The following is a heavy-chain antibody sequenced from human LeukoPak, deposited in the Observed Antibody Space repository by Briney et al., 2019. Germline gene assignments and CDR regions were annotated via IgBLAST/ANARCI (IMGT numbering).Heavy chain of an antibody. V-gene: IGHV4-59*01. CDR1: GGSISSYY. CDR3: ARDNWNYGSSMDV. J-gene: IGHJ6*02. D-gene: IGHD1-7*01. Sequence: SETLSLTCTVSGGSISSYYWSWIRQPPGKGLEWLGYIYYSGSTNYNPSLKSRVTISVDTSKNQFSLKLSSVTAADTAVYYCARDNWNYGSSMDVWGQGTTVTVSS. CDR2: IYYSGST.